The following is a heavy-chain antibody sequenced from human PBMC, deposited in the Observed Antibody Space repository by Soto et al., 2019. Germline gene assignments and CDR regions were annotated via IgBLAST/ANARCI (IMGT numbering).Heavy chain of an antibody. CDR1: GGSISSGDYY. V-gene: IGHV4-30-4*01. D-gene: IGHD2-2*01. J-gene: IGHJ4*02. CDR3: ARQAVGYCSSSCCDNRDVH. CDR2: IYYSGST. Sequence: SETLSLTCTVSGGSISSGDYYWSWIRQPPGKGLEWIGYIYYSGSTYYNPSLKSRVTISVDTSKNQFSLKLSSVTAADTAVYYCARQAVGYCSSSCCDNRDVHWGQGRRVTVPT.